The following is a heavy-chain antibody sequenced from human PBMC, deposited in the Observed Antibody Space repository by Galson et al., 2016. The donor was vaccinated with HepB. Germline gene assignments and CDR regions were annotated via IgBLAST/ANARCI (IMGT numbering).Heavy chain of an antibody. CDR3: ARGTPDYRPYYFDC. D-gene: IGHD4-11*01. CDR2: IRSKTYGGTT. V-gene: IGHV3-49*03. Sequence: SLRLSCATSGFTFGDYAMSWFRQAPGKGLEWVGFIRSKTYGGTTEYAASVKARFTISRDDSKSFAYPQMSSLNTGDTAVYYCARGTPDYRPYYFDCWGQGTLVTVSS. J-gene: IGHJ4*02. CDR1: GFTFGDYA.